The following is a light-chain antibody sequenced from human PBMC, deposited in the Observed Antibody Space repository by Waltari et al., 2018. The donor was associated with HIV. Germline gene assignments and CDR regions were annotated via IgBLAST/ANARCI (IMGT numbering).Light chain of an antibody. CDR2: MTS. J-gene: IGKJ2*01. CDR3: QQYSTHYA. Sequence: IQMTQSPSTLSASVGDTVLLTCRASQDIDKWLAWYHQKPGRAPKLLISMTSVLESGVPSRFRGSGSGTTFTLTITGLQPDDIGTYFCQQYSTHYAFGQGTRVE. V-gene: IGKV1-5*03. CDR1: QDIDKW.